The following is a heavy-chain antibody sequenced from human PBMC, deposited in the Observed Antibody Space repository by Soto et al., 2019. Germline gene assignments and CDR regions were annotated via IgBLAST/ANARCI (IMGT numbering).Heavy chain of an antibody. J-gene: IGHJ6*02. V-gene: IGHV3-30*18. CDR1: GFTFSSYG. CDR3: AKVTGYCTSSSCRRDYYYYYGTDV. Sequence: GGSLRLSCAVSGFTFSSYGMHWVRQAPGKGLEWVAVISYDGSDKYYGDSVKGRFSISRDNPKNTLYLQMNSLRPEDTAVYYCAKVTGYCTSSSCRRDYYYYYGTDVWGQGTTVTVSS. CDR2: ISYDGSDK. D-gene: IGHD2-2*01.